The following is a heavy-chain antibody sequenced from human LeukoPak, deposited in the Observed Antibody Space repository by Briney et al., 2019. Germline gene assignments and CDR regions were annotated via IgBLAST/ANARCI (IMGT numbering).Heavy chain of an antibody. CDR1: GFTFSSYG. V-gene: IGHV3-30*18. CDR2: ISYDGSNK. D-gene: IGHD2-15*01. Sequence: QTGGSLRLSCAASGFTFSSYGMHWVRQAPGKGLEWVAVISYDGSNKYYADSVKGRFTISRDNSKNTLYLQMNSLRAEDTAVYYYAKLPCGYCSGGSGDYFDYWGQGTLVTVSS. J-gene: IGHJ4*02. CDR3: AKLPCGYCSGGSGDYFDY.